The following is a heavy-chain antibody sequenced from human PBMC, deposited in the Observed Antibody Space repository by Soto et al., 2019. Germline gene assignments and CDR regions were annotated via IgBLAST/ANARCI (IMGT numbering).Heavy chain of an antibody. V-gene: IGHV4-4*02. J-gene: IGHJ4*02. CDR1: GGSISSSNW. CDR2: IWHSGST. Sequence: PSETLSLTCAVSGGSISSSNWWSWVRQPPGKGLEWIGEIWHSGSTNYNPSLKSRVTISVDKSKNQFSLKLSSVTAADTAVYYCAKDYGDRGGYSLDYWGQGILVTVS. CDR3: AKDYGDRGGYSLDY. D-gene: IGHD4-17*01.